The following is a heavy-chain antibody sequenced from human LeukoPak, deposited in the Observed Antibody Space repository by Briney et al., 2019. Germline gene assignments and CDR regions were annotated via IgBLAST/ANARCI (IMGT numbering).Heavy chain of an antibody. CDR2: VRTDGKYI. CDR1: GFTFRDHY. CDR3: VRDMESFDH. J-gene: IGHJ4*02. D-gene: IGHD3-3*01. V-gene: IGHV3-74*01. Sequence: GGSLRLSCVAPGFTFRDHYIHWVRQAPGKGLEWVSTVRTDGKYILYADSVKGRFIISRDNAKNTLYLQMNSLRAEDTALYYCVRDMESFDHLVQGTLVTVCS.